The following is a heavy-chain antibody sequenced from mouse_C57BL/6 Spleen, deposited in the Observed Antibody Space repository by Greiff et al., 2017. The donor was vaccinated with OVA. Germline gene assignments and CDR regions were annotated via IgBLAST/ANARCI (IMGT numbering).Heavy chain of an antibody. Sequence: EVQLQESGPELVKPGASVKMSCKASGYTFTDYNMHWVKQSHGKSLEWIGYINPNNGGTSYNQKFKGKATLTVNKSSSTAYMELRSLTSEDSAVYYCARGEDYSHYFDYWGQGTTLTVSS. CDR2: INPNNGGT. CDR3: ARGEDYSHYFDY. D-gene: IGHD2-12*01. CDR1: GYTFTDYN. J-gene: IGHJ2*01. V-gene: IGHV1-22*01.